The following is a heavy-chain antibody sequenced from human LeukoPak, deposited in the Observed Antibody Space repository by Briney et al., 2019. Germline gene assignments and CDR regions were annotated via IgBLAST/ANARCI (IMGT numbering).Heavy chain of an antibody. CDR2: IYPGDSDT. D-gene: IGHD2-2*02. V-gene: IGHV5-51*01. CDR3: ASQIADIPDAFDI. J-gene: IGHJ3*02. Sequence: GESLKISCKGSGYSFTSYCIGWVRQMPGKGLEWMGIIYPGDSDTRYSPSFQGQVTSSADKSISTAYLQWSSLKASDTAMYYCASQIADIPDAFDIWGQGTMVTVSS. CDR1: GYSFTSYC.